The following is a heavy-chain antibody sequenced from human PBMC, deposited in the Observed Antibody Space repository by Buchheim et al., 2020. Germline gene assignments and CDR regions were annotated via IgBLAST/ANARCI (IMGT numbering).Heavy chain of an antibody. CDR3: ARDSGTTLLYYYYYGMDV. J-gene: IGHJ6*02. CDR2: ISYDGSNK. D-gene: IGHD1-7*01. V-gene: IGHV3-30*04. CDR1: GFTFSSYA. Sequence: QVQLVESGGGVVQPGRSLRLSCAASGFTFSSYAMHWVRQAPGKGLEWVAVISYDGSNKYYADSVKGRFTIFRDNSKNTLYLQMNSLRAEDTAVYYCARDSGTTLLYYYYYGMDVWGQGTT.